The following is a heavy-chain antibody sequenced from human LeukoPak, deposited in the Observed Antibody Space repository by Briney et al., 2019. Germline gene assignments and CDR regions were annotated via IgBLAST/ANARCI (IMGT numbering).Heavy chain of an antibody. CDR1: GFSISSYA. CDR2: LTSTGG. J-gene: IGHJ4*02. Sequence: GGSLRLSCAPSGFSISSYAMTWVRQAPGKGLEWVSALTSTGGYYADSVKGRFTIPSDISKNTLYLQMSSLRAEDTAVYYCAKDLGYNYGLNPYRFDSWGQGTLVTVSS. V-gene: IGHV3-23*01. D-gene: IGHD5-24*01. CDR3: AKDLGYNYGLNPYRFDS.